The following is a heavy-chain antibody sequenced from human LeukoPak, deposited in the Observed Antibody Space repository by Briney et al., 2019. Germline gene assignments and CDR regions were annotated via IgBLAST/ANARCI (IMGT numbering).Heavy chain of an antibody. J-gene: IGHJ3*01. Sequence: ASVKVSCKASGFSFTGYYVQWLRQAPGQGLEWVGWMYFNSGATRYAPKFQDRVTMTRDTSISTAYMELSSLRADDTAMYFCAREGSSGQDWYAFAAWGQETMVTVSS. CDR2: MYFNSGAT. V-gene: IGHV1-2*02. D-gene: IGHD5-12*01. CDR3: AREGSSGQDWYAFAA. CDR1: GFSFTGYY.